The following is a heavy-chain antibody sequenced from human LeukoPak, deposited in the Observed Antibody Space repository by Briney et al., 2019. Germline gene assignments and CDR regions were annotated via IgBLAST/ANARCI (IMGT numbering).Heavy chain of an antibody. CDR3: AKEFGQLGREYFDY. V-gene: IGHV3-7*01. CDR2: IKQDGSEQ. Sequence: PGGSLRLSCVASGFTFSSSWMSWVRQAPGKGLEWVAYIKQDGSEQHYVDSVKGRFTISRDNAKNSLYLQMNSLRVEDTAVYYCAKEFGQLGREYFDYWGQGTLVTVSS. J-gene: IGHJ4*02. CDR1: GFTFSSSW. D-gene: IGHD6-6*01.